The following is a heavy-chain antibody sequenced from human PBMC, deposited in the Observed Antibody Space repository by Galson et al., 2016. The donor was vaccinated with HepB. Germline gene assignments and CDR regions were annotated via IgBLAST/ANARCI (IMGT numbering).Heavy chain of an antibody. V-gene: IGHV3-9*01. D-gene: IGHD3-10*01. CDR3: AKAQYGSGTFLAIDY. J-gene: IGHJ4*02. CDR2: ISWNSAFI. Sequence: SLRLSCAAFGLNFDDYAMHWVRQPPGKGPEWVSGISWNSAFIGYADSVRGRFTISRDNAKNSLYLQMNSLRSEDTALYYCAKAQYGSGTFLAIDYWGQGTLVTVSS. CDR1: GLNFDDYA.